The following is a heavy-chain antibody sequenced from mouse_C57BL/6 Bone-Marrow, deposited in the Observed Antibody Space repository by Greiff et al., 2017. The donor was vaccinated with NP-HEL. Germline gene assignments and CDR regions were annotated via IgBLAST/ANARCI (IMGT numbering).Heavy chain of an antibody. CDR3: ARVRRGFAY. J-gene: IGHJ3*01. Sequence: QVQLQQSGPELAKPGASVKISCKASGYAFSSSWMNWVKQRPGKGLEWIGRIYPGDGDTNYNGKFKGKATLTADKSSSTAYMQLSSLTSEDSAVYFCARVRRGFAYWGQGTLVTLSA. V-gene: IGHV1-82*01. CDR2: IYPGDGDT. CDR1: GYAFSSSW. D-gene: IGHD2-14*01.